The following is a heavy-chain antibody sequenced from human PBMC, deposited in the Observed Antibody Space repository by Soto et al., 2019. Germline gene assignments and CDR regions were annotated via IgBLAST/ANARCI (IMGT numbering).Heavy chain of an antibody. CDR3: ARDRSHYNYGMDV. V-gene: IGHV3-33*01. J-gene: IGHJ6*02. Sequence: GGSLSLSCAASGFTLSSYGMHCVRQAPGKGLEWVAVIWYDGSNKYYADSVKGRFTISRDNSKNTLYLQMNSLRAEDTAVYYRARDRSHYNYGMDVWGQGTRVTVSS. CDR1: GFTLSSYG. CDR2: IWYDGSNK. D-gene: IGHD3-10*01.